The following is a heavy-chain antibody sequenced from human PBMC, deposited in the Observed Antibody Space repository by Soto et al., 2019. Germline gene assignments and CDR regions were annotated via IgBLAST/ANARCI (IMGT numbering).Heavy chain of an antibody. CDR3: ARGCHNWGSCLVDACDI. Sequence: SETLSLTCAVYGGSFSGYYWSWIRQPPGKGLEWIGEINHSGSTNYNPSLKSRVTISVDTSKNQFSLKLSSVTAADTAVYYCARGCHNWGSCLVDACDIWGQGTMVTVSS. CDR2: INHSGST. D-gene: IGHD7-27*01. V-gene: IGHV4-34*01. CDR1: GGSFSGYY. J-gene: IGHJ3*02.